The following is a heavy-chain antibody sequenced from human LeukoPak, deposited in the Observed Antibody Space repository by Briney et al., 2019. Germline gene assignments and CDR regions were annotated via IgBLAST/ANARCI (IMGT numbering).Heavy chain of an antibody. CDR3: AKPSGSGVDY. D-gene: IGHD1-26*01. Sequence: GGTLRLSCGASGFIFDTHDMHWVRQAPGKGLEWVAFIRSDGYHTYYADSVKGRFTITRDNSKNTLYLQMNSLRLEDMAVYYCAKPSGSGVDYWGRGTRVTVSS. CDR2: IRSDGYHT. V-gene: IGHV3-30*02. J-gene: IGHJ4*02. CDR1: GFIFDTHD.